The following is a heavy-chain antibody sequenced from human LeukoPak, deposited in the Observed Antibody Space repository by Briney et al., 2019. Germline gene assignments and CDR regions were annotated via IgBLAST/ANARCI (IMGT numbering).Heavy chain of an antibody. D-gene: IGHD3-10*01. V-gene: IGHV3-49*04. Sequence: GGSLRLSCEGSGFTFSDAWMNWVRQAPGKGLEWVGFIRSKAYGGTTEYAASVKGRFTISRDDSKSIAYLQMNSLKTEDTAVYYCTYSSYYGSGSYKDYWGQGTLVTVSS. CDR1: GFTFSDAW. J-gene: IGHJ4*02. CDR2: IRSKAYGGTT. CDR3: TYSSYYGSGSYKDY.